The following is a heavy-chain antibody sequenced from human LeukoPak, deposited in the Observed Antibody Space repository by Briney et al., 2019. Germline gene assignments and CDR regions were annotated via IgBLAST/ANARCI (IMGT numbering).Heavy chain of an antibody. D-gene: IGHD6-19*01. CDR2: ISYDGSIK. CDR3: AKELRSGWDLDY. V-gene: IGHV3-30*18. Sequence: GGSLRLSCAASGFTFSSYGIHWVRQAPGKGLEWVAVISYDGSIKYYADSEKGRFTISRDNSKNTLYLQMNSLRAEDTAVYYCAKELRSGWDLDYWGRGTLVTVSS. J-gene: IGHJ4*02. CDR1: GFTFSSYG.